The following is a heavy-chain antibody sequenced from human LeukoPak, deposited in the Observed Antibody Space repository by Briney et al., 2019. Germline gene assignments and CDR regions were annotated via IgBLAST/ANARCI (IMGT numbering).Heavy chain of an antibody. Sequence: SETLSLTCTVSGGSISSYYWSWIRQPPGKGLEWIGYIYYSGSTNYNPSLKSRVTISVDTSKNQFSLKLSSVTAADTAVYYCARGGGSGYDSHFDYWGQGTLVTVSS. CDR1: GGSISSYY. J-gene: IGHJ4*02. CDR3: ARGGGSGYDSHFDY. V-gene: IGHV4-59*01. D-gene: IGHD3-22*01. CDR2: IYYSGST.